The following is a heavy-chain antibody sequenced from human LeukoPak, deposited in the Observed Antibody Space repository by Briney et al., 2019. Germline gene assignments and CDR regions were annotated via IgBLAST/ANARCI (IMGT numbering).Heavy chain of an antibody. J-gene: IGHJ3*02. Sequence: GGSLRLSCAASGFTFRSFSMNWVRQAPGKGLEWVSSISSSSSYIYYADSVKGRFTISRDNAKNSLYLQMNSLRAEDTAVYYCAREDDILTGYWEETTPDDAFDIWGQGTMVTVSS. CDR2: ISSSSSYI. V-gene: IGHV3-21*04. CDR1: GFTFRSFS. CDR3: AREDDILTGYWEETTPDDAFDI. D-gene: IGHD3-9*01.